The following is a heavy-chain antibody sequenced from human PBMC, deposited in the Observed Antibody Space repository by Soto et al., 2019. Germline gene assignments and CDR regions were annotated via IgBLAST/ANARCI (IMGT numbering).Heavy chain of an antibody. CDR2: ISGGGGRT. Sequence: EVQLLESGGGLVQPGGSLRLSCAASGFSFSSYAMGWVRQAPGKGLEWVSGISGGGGRTYYADSVKGRFTISRDKSKNTLFLQMSSLRVEDTAIYYCAKIAEAVAGTVYGYWGQGTLVTVSS. CDR1: GFSFSSYA. D-gene: IGHD6-19*01. V-gene: IGHV3-23*01. CDR3: AKIAEAVAGTVYGY. J-gene: IGHJ4*02.